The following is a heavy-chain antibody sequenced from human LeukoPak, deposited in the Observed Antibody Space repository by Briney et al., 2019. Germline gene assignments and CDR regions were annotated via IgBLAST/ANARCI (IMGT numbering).Heavy chain of an antibody. CDR2: IYPGDSDT. D-gene: IGHD2-2*01. V-gene: IGHV5-51*01. CDR1: GYSFTSYW. J-gene: IGHJ6*03. Sequence: GESLKISCKGSGYSFTSYWIGWVRQMPGKGLEWMGIIYPGDSDTRYSPSFQGQVTISADKSISTAYLQWSSLKASDTAMYYCARAPVVPADYYYYYYMDVWGKGTTVTVSS. CDR3: ARAPVVPADYYYYYYMDV.